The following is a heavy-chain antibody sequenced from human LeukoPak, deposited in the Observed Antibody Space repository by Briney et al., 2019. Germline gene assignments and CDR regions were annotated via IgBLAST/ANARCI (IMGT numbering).Heavy chain of an antibody. CDR2: ISSTSNYI. J-gene: IGHJ4*02. V-gene: IGHV3-21*01. CDR1: GFTFGDYA. D-gene: IGHD3-22*01. Sequence: PGGFLRLSCTASGFTFGDYAMSWVRQAPGKGLEWVSSISSTSNYIYYADSVKGRFTISRDNTKNSLYLQMNSLRAEDTAVYYCARDHPPSYYYDSSGHRDYFDYWGQGTLVTVSS. CDR3: ARDHPPSYYYDSSGHRDYFDY.